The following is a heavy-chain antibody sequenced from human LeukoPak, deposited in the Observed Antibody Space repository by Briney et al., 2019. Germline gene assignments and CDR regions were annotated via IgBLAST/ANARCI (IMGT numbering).Heavy chain of an antibody. J-gene: IGHJ4*02. D-gene: IGHD3-3*01. CDR1: GYTFTSYD. Sequence: ASVKVSCKASGYTFTSYDINWVRQATGQGLEWMGWMNPNSGNTGYAQKFQGRVTITRNTSISTAYMELSGLRSEDTAVYYCARGPGDFWSGYYKVWGQGTLVTVSS. CDR3: ARGPGDFWSGYYKV. V-gene: IGHV1-8*03. CDR2: MNPNSGNT.